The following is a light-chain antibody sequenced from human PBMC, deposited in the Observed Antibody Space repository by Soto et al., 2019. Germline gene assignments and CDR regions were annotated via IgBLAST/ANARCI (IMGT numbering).Light chain of an antibody. CDR2: DVS. Sequence: QSALTQPRSVSGSPGQSVTISCTGTSSDVGGYNYVSWYQQHPGKAPKLMIYDVSKRPSGVPDRFSGSKSGNTASPTISGLQAEDEADYYCCSYAGTNTFVVFGGGTQLTVL. V-gene: IGLV2-11*01. J-gene: IGLJ2*01. CDR3: CSYAGTNTFVV. CDR1: SSDVGGYNY.